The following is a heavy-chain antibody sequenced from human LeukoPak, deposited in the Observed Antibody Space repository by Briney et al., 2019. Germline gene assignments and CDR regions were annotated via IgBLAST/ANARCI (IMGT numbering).Heavy chain of an antibody. J-gene: IGHJ4*02. CDR3: AKDVGNSSAFDY. CDR1: GFTFSSYA. Sequence: GGSLRLSCAASGFTFSSYAMSCVRQAPGKGLEWVSAISGSGGSTYYADSVKGRFTISRDNSKNTLYLQMNSLRAEDTAVYYCAKDVGNSSAFDYWGQGTLVTVSS. D-gene: IGHD6-19*01. V-gene: IGHV3-23*01. CDR2: ISGSGGST.